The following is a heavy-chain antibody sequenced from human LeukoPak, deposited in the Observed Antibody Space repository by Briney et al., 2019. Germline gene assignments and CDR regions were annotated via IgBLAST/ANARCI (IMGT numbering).Heavy chain of an antibody. Sequence: GGSLRLPCAASGFTFSSYEMNWVRQAPGKGLEWVSYISSSGTTTYYADSVKGRLTISRDNSKNTLYLQMNSLRAEDTAVYHCARGPDCSGGGCYFDGDGYYFDYWGQGTLVTVSS. CDR3: ARGPDCSGGGCYFDGDGYYFDY. D-gene: IGHD2-15*01. J-gene: IGHJ4*02. V-gene: IGHV3-48*03. CDR1: GFTFSSYE. CDR2: ISSSGTTT.